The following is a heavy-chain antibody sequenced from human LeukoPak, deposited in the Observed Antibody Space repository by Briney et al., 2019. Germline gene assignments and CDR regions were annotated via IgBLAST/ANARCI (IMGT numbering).Heavy chain of an antibody. CDR2: ISSSSSYI. Sequence: PGGSLRLSCGASGFTFSSYSMNWVRRSPGEGLEWVSSISSSSSYIYYADSVKGRFTITRDNAKNSLYLQMNSLRAEDTAVYYCARFEVDPWGQGTLVTVSS. CDR1: GFTFSSYS. CDR3: ARFEVDP. J-gene: IGHJ5*02. V-gene: IGHV3-21*01.